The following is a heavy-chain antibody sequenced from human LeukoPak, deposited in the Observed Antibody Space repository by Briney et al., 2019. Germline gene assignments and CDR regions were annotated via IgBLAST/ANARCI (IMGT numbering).Heavy chain of an antibody. Sequence: ASVKVSCKASGYTFTSYAMNWVRQAPGQGLEWMGWINTNTGNPTYAQGFTGRFVFSLDTSVSTAYLQISSLKAEDTAVYYCARAQGYDFWSGYYPPQALPDYWGQGTLVTVSS. V-gene: IGHV7-4-1*02. D-gene: IGHD3-3*01. CDR1: GYTFTSYA. CDR3: ARAQGYDFWSGYYPPQALPDY. J-gene: IGHJ4*02. CDR2: INTNTGNP.